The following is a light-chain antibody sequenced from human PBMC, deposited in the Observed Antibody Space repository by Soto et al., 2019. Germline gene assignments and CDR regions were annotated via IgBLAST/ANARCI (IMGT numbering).Light chain of an antibody. CDR3: QQYNNWLWT. V-gene: IGKV3D-15*02. CDR1: QSISIN. CDR2: AGS. J-gene: IGKJ1*01. Sequence: EIVLMQSPDTLSLSPGERATLSCRASQSISINLAWYQHKPGQAPRLLIHAGSTRATGIPARISGSGSGTEFTPTISSLQSEDFAVYYCQQYNNWLWTFGQGTKVDIK.